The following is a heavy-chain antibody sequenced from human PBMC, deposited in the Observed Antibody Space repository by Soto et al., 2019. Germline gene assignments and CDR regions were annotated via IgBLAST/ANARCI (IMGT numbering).Heavy chain of an antibody. Sequence: SVKVSCKASGFTFTSSAVQWVRQAVGQRLEWIGWIVVGSGNTNYAQKFQERVTITRDMSTSTAYMELSSLRSEDTAVYYCAADTKTQPAVAGILIYYGMEGWGQGTTCSVSS. CDR1: GFTFTSSA. V-gene: IGHV1-58*01. CDR3: AADTKTQPAVAGILIYYGMEG. CDR2: IVVGSGNT. D-gene: IGHD6-19*01. J-gene: IGHJ6*01.